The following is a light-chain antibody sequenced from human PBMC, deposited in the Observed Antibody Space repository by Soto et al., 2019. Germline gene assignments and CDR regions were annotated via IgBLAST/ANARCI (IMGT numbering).Light chain of an antibody. J-gene: IGKJ1*01. V-gene: IGKV3D-15*01. CDR2: DAS. CDR3: QQYNNWPPWT. Sequence: DIVLTQSPVTLSLSPGDRATLSCRASETVSSYLLWYQQKPGQDPRLLIYDASERATGIPARFSGSGSETEFTLTISSLQSEDFAVYYCQQYNNWPPWTFGQGTKVAIK. CDR1: ETVSSY.